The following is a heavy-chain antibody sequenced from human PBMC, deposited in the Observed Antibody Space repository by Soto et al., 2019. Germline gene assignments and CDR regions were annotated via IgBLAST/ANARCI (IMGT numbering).Heavy chain of an antibody. D-gene: IGHD4-17*01. Sequence: QVQLVESGGGVVQPGRSLRLSCAASGFTFSTYGMHWVRQAPGKGLEWVAVISSDGNNKYYADSVKGPFTISRDNSKNTRYLEMNSLRAEDTAVYYCAKPGYGGYWYFDLWGRGTLVTVSS. CDR1: GFTFSTYG. CDR3: AKPGYGGYWYFDL. V-gene: IGHV3-30*18. CDR2: ISSDGNNK. J-gene: IGHJ2*01.